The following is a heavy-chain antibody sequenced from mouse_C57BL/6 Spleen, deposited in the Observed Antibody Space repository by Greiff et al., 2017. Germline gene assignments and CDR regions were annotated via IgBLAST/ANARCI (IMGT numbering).Heavy chain of an antibody. CDR2: INPSSGYT. Sequence: VQVVESGAELVRPGASVKLSCTASGYNITDDYMHWVKQRPGKGLEWIGYINPSSGYTKYNQKFKDKATLTAYKTSSKAYMQLSSLTYEASAVWGWLLRGAWFAYWGQGTLVTVSA. D-gene: IGHD2-3*01. V-gene: IGHV1-7*01. CDR1: GYNITDDY. CDR3: LLRGAWFAY. J-gene: IGHJ3*01.